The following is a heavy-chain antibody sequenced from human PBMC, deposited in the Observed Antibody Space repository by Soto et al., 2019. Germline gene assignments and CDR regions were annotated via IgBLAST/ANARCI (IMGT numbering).Heavy chain of an antibody. V-gene: IGHV1-18*01. J-gene: IGHJ4*02. Sequence: ASVKVSCKASGYTFTSYGISWVRQAPGQGLEWMGWISAYNGNTNYAQKLQGRVTITRDTSATTAYMDLNSLIPDDTAIYYCAKSGSLDSWGQGTQVTVSS. CDR1: GYTFTSYG. CDR3: AKSGSLDS. D-gene: IGHD1-26*01. CDR2: ISAYNGNT.